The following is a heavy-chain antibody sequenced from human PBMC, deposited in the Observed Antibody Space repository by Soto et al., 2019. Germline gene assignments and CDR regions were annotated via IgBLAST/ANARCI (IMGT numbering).Heavy chain of an antibody. CDR2: IYYSGSP. CDR1: GGSISSYY. Sequence: QVQLQESGPGLVKPSETLSLTCTVSGGSISSYYWSWIRQPPGKGLEWIGYIYYSGSPNYNPSLKSRATISVQPSKNQFSLKLSSVTAADTAVYYCARHWLLPEGDWFDPWGQGTLVTVSS. V-gene: IGHV4-59*08. J-gene: IGHJ5*02. CDR3: ARHWLLPEGDWFDP. D-gene: IGHD1-26*01.